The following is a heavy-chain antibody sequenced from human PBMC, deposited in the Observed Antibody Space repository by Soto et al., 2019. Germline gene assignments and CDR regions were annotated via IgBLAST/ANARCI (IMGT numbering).Heavy chain of an antibody. Sequence: PSETRSLTCAVSGGSISDSLWWNWVRQPPGKGLEWIGEIYQIGSTHYSPSLKSRVTISIDKSNNLFSLRLTSVTAADTAVYYCARPVHDDTGHYFGGLEIWGTGNTVNVSA. J-gene: IGHJ6*04. CDR2: IYQIGST. V-gene: IGHV4-4*02. D-gene: IGHD3-22*01. CDR1: GGSISDSLW. CDR3: ARPVHDDTGHYFGGLEI.